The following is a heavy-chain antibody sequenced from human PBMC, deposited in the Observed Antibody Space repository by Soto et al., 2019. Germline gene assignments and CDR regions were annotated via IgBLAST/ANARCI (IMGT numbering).Heavy chain of an antibody. Sequence: SETLSLTCTVSGGSVSSYYWSWIRQPPGKGLEWIGYIYYSGSTNYNPSLKSRVTISVETSKNQFSLKLSSVTAADTAVYYCARGLEYSGYDWKLWGQGTQVTVSS. CDR2: IYYSGST. CDR3: ARGLEYSGYDWKL. D-gene: IGHD5-12*01. J-gene: IGHJ4*02. CDR1: GGSVSSYY. V-gene: IGHV4-59*02.